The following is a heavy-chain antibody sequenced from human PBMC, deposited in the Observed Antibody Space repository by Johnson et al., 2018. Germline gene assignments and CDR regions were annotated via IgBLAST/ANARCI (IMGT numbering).Heavy chain of an antibody. J-gene: IGHJ6*03. D-gene: IGHD1-1*01. CDR1: GGSFSGYY. Sequence: QVQLQQWGAGLLKPSETLSLTCAVYGGSFSGYYWSWIRQPPGKGLEWIGEINHSGSTNYNPSLKSRVTISVDTSKNQFSLKLSSVTAADPAVYYCARGPVREDYYYNYMDVWGKGTTVTVSS. CDR2: INHSGST. V-gene: IGHV4-34*01. CDR3: ARGPVREDYYYNYMDV.